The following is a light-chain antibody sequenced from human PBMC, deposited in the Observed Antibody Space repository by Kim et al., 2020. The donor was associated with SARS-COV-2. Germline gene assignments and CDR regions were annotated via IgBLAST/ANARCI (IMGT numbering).Light chain of an antibody. CDR3: LKHNSAPPT. V-gene: IGKV1-17*01. CDR1: QGIRDY. CDR2: SAS. Sequence: DIQMTQSPSSLSASVGDRVTITCRASQGIRDYLTWYQQKPGQAPELLIFSASRLQSGVPSRFSGSGSGTDFTLTISSLQPEDFATYYCLKHNSAPPTFGQGTKVDIK. J-gene: IGKJ1*01.